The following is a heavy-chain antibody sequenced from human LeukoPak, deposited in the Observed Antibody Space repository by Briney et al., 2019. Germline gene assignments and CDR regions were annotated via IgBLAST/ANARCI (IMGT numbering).Heavy chain of an antibody. CDR2: IYSNGIT. V-gene: IGHV4-38-2*02. D-gene: IGHD3-22*01. J-gene: IGHJ2*01. CDR3: ASRAYYDSSGYNPASGYFDL. CDR1: GYSISSGYY. Sequence: SETLSLTCTVSGYSISSGYYGHWIRQPPGKGLEWIGSIYSNGITSYNPSLRSRGTISIATSKNQFSLRLRSVTAADTAIYYCASRAYYDSSGYNPASGYFDLWGRGTLVTVSS.